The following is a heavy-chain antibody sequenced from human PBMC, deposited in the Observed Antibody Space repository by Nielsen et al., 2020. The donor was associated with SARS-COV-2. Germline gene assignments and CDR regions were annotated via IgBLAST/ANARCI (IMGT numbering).Heavy chain of an antibody. CDR3: ARGNIVVVTAIPGAFDI. CDR1: GGSFSGYY. J-gene: IGHJ3*02. V-gene: IGHV4-34*01. D-gene: IGHD2-21*02. CDR2: INHSGST. Sequence: SETLSLTCAVYGGSFSGYYWSWIRQPPGKGLEWIGEINHSGSTNYNPSLKSRVTISVDTSKNQFSLKLSSVTAADTAVYYCARGNIVVVTAIPGAFDIWGQGTMVTVSS.